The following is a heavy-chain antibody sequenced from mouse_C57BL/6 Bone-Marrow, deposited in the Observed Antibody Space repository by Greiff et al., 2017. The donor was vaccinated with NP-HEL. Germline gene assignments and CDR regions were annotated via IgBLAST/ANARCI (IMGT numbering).Heavy chain of an antibody. J-gene: IGHJ3*01. CDR2: ISSGGSYT. CDR3: ARGEQGSPFAY. Sequence: DVHLVESGGDLVKPGGSLKLSCAASGFTFSSYGMSWVRQTPDKRLEWVATISSGGSYTYYPDSVKGRFTISRDNAKNTLYLQMSSLKSEDTAMYYCARGEQGSPFAYWGQGTLVTVSA. V-gene: IGHV5-6*01. CDR1: GFTFSSYG. D-gene: IGHD1-1*02.